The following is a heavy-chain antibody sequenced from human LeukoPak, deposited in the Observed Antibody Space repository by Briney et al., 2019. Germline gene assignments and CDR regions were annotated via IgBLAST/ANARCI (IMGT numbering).Heavy chain of an antibody. CDR1: CGSISCASYY. CDR3: ARTPDYSASLDN. D-gene: IGHD4-11*01. V-gene: IGHV4-61*02. Sequence: SQTLSLTCTVSCGSISCASYYWSWIRPPAGKGLEWIGLMYTRGSTNYNPSLKSRVTISVDTSQNQFSLKLSSVTAADTAVYYCARTPDYSASLDNCGQGTMVTVSS. J-gene: IGHJ4*02. CDR2: MYTRGST.